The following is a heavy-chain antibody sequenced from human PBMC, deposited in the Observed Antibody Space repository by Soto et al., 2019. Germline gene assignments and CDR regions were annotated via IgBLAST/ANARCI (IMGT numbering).Heavy chain of an antibody. D-gene: IGHD1-20*01. CDR2: ISSSGSTI. J-gene: IGHJ3*02. CDR3: ARVESTGITGTTDAFDI. CDR1: GFTFSDYY. Sequence: GGSLRLSCAASGFTFSDYYMSWIRQAPGKGLEWVSYISSSGSTIYYADSVKGRFTISRDNAKNSLYLQMNSLRDEDTAVYYCARVESTGITGTTDAFDIWGQGTMVTVSS. V-gene: IGHV3-11*01.